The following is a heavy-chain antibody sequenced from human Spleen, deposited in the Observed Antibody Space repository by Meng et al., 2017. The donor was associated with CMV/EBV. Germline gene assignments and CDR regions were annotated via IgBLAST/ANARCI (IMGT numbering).Heavy chain of an antibody. CDR1: GYTFTGHY. Sequence: ASEKVSCKASGYTFTGHYLNWVRQAPGQGLEWMGWINPNSGGTYYAQKFQGRAIMTRDTSITTAYMELSRRRSDDMAVYHCARVKRYCTGGTCSSTGYYGMDVWGQGTTVTVSS. CDR3: ARVKRYCTGGTCSSTGYYGMDV. J-gene: IGHJ6*02. V-gene: IGHV1-2*02. D-gene: IGHD2-15*01. CDR2: INPNSGGT.